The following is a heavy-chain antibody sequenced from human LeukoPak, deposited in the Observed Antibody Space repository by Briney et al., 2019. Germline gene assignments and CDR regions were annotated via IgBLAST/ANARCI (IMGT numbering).Heavy chain of an antibody. CDR3: ARGAGTGEVYDY. D-gene: IGHD6-19*01. Sequence: MSSETLSLTCTVSGGSISSYYWSWIRQPPGKGLEWIGYIYYSGSTNYNPSLKSRVTISVDTSKNQFSLKLSSVTAADTAVYYCARGAGTGEVYDYWGQGTLVTVSS. CDR1: GGSISSYY. V-gene: IGHV4-59*01. J-gene: IGHJ4*02. CDR2: IYYSGST.